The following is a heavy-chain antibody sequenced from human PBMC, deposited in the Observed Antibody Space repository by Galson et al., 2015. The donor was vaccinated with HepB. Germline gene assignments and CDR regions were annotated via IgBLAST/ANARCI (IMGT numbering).Heavy chain of an antibody. D-gene: IGHD6-13*01. Sequence: SLRLSCAASGFTFSSYRMSWVRQAPGKGLEWVANIKQDGSEKYYVDSVKGRFTISRDNAKNSLYLQMNSLRAEDTAVYYCARDPLHSSSWYYFDYWGQGTLVTVSS. CDR2: IKQDGSEK. V-gene: IGHV3-7*03. J-gene: IGHJ4*02. CDR3: ARDPLHSSSWYYFDY. CDR1: GFTFSSYR.